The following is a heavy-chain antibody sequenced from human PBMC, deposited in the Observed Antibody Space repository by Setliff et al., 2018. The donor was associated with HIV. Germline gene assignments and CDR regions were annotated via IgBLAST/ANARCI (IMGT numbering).Heavy chain of an antibody. CDR1: GGSISTGGYY. CDR2: IYYTGST. V-gene: IGHV4-31*03. Sequence: PSETLSLTCTVSGGSISTGGYYWSWIRQRPGKGLEWIGYIYYTGSTYYNPSLRSRVTLSVDTSKNQFSLRLSSVTAADTAVYYCARVPRQLLKGAAAYFDYWGQGTLVTVSS. D-gene: IGHD5-18*01. J-gene: IGHJ4*02. CDR3: ARVPRQLLKGAAAYFDY.